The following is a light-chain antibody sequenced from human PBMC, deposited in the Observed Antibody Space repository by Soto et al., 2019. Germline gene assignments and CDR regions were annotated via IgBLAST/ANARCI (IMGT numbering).Light chain of an antibody. CDR3: SSYTSSSSTYV. CDR2: EVS. CDR1: SSDVGGYNY. J-gene: IGLJ1*01. Sequence: QSVLTQPASVSGSPGQSITISCTGTSSDVGGYNYVSWYQQHPGKAPKLMIYEVSKRPSGVSNRFSGSKSGNTASLTISGLQDDEDAAYYCSSYTSSSSTYVFGTGTKVTVL. V-gene: IGLV2-14*01.